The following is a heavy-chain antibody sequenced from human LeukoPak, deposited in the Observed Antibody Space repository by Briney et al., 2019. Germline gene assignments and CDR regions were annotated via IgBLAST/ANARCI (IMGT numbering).Heavy chain of an antibody. CDR1: GGSFSGYY. D-gene: IGHD6-19*01. J-gene: IGHJ4*02. V-gene: IGHV4-34*01. Sequence: PSETLSLTCAVYGGSFSGYYWSWIRQPPGKGLEWIGEINHSGSTNYNPSLKSRVTISVDTSKNQFSLKLSSVTAADTAVYYCARGQWLARYWGQGTLVTVSS. CDR3: ARGQWLARY. CDR2: INHSGST.